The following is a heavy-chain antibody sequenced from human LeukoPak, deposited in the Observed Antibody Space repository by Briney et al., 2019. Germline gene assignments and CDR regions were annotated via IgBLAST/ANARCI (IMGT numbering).Heavy chain of an antibody. V-gene: IGHV4-34*01. CDR2: INHSGST. CDR1: GGSFSGYY. CDR3: ARRITMVRGVIHNWFDP. Sequence: SETLSLTCVVYGGSFSGYYWSWIRQPPGKGLEWIGEINHSGSTNYNPSLKSRVTISVDTSKNQFSLKLSSVTAADTAVYYCARRITMVRGVIHNWFDPWGQGTLVTVSS. J-gene: IGHJ5*02. D-gene: IGHD3-10*01.